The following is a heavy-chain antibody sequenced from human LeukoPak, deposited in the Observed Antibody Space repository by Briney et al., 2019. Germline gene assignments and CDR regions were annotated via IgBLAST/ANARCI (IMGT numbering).Heavy chain of an antibody. J-gene: IGHJ5*02. V-gene: IGHV6-1*01. D-gene: IGHD2-15*01. CDR3: ARDVAKAAPDCSGGSCSSWFDP. CDR1: GDSVSSNSAA. CDR2: TYYRSKWYN. Sequence: SQTLSLTCAISGDSVSSNSAAWNWIRQSPSRGLEWLGRTYYRSKWYNDYAVSVKSRITINPDTSKNQFSLQLNSVTPEDTAVYYCARDVAKAAPDCSGGSCSSWFDPWGQGTLVTVSS.